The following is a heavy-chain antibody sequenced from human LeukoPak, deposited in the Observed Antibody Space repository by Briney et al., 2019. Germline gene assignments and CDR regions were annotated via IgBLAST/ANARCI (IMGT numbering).Heavy chain of an antibody. V-gene: IGHV4-59*08. CDR3: ARFSPWRGFRYGFGY. CDR1: GGSISSYY. D-gene: IGHD5-18*01. J-gene: IGHJ4*02. Sequence: SETLSLTCTVSGGSISSYYWSWIRQPPGKGLEWIGYIYYSGSTYYNPSLKSRVTISVDTSKNQFSLKLSSVTAADTAVYCCARFSPWRGFRYGFGYWGQGTLVTGSS. CDR2: IYYSGST.